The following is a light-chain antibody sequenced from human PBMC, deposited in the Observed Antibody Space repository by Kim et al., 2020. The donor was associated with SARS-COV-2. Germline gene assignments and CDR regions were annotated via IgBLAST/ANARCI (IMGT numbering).Light chain of an antibody. V-gene: IGLV2-23*01. CDR3: CPYAGTTTSNL. CDR1: SGGVADYLL. Sequence: QTFAMSCTGNSGGVADYLLVSWYQRFRGDPPHVLFVEDRRPPAVADRRSGGYNCGTKSALLIFGLRTDDEAEYYCCPYAGTTTSNLFGAGTKVTVL. J-gene: IGLJ1*01. CDR2: EDR.